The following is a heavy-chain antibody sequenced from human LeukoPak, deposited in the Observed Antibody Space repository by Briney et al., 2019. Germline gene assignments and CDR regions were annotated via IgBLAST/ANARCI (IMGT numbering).Heavy chain of an antibody. Sequence: GGSLRLSCAASGFTVSSNYMSWVRQAPGKGLEWVSFIYSAGNTYYADFVKGRFTISRHTSKNTLYLQMHSLRAEETAVYYCARASGYSGSRRWFDPWGQGTLVTVSS. J-gene: IGHJ5*02. CDR1: GFTVSSNY. D-gene: IGHD5-12*01. CDR2: IYSAGNT. V-gene: IGHV3-53*04. CDR3: ARASGYSGSRRWFDP.